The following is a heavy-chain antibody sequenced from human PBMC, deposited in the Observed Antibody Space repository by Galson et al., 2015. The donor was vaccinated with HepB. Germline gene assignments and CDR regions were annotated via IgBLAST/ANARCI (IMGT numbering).Heavy chain of an antibody. CDR3: ASNGFGGNPRRYFDY. J-gene: IGHJ4*02. V-gene: IGHV3-66*02. CDR2: IYGGGTT. Sequence: SLRLSCAASGFSVSSNYMTWVRQAPGKGLEWVSVIYGGGTTYYADSVKGRFTISRDNTKNTLYLQMNSLRAEDTALYYCASNGFGGNPRRYFDYWGQGTLVTVAS. D-gene: IGHD4-23*01. CDR1: GFSVSSNY.